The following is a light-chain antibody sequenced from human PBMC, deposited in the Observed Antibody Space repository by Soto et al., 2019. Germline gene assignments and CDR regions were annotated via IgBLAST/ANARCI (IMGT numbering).Light chain of an antibody. CDR3: QQYGSSVT. CDR2: GAS. CDR1: QSVSSN. J-gene: IGKJ1*01. V-gene: IGKV3-20*01. Sequence: DMVMTQSRATRYVSPGERVTLSFRASQSVSSNLAWYQQKPGQAPRLLIYGASSRATGTPDRFSGSGSGTDFTLTISRLEPEDFAVYYCQQYGSSVTFGQGTKVDIK.